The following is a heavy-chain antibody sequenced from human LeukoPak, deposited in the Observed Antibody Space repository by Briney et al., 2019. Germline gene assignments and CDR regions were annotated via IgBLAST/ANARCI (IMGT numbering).Heavy chain of an antibody. CDR2: ICANDGNT. Sequence: GGPLRLSCAASGLTFRNYAMSWVRQAPGKGLEWVSVICANDGNTYYADAVKGRFTISRDNSKDTLYLQMDSLRAEDTAVYYCAKGSGSSCYSPCDYWGQGILVTVSS. CDR3: AKGSGSSCYSPCDY. D-gene: IGHD2-15*01. CDR1: GLTFRNYA. V-gene: IGHV3-23*01. J-gene: IGHJ4*02.